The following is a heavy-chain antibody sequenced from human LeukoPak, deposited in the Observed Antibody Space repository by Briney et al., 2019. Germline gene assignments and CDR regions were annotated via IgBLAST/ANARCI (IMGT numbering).Heavy chain of an antibody. CDR1: GFTFNNYN. CDR3: ARGVNSFGGIIAHFGY. CDR2: ISTGSSAI. V-gene: IGHV3-48*02. D-gene: IGHD3-16*02. J-gene: IGHJ4*02. Sequence: GGSLRLSCAASGFTFNNYNMNWVRQAPGKGPEWVAYISTGSSAIYYAASVKGRFTISRDNAKNSLYLQMSGLRDEDTAVYYCARGVNSFGGIIAHFGYWGQGTLVTVSS.